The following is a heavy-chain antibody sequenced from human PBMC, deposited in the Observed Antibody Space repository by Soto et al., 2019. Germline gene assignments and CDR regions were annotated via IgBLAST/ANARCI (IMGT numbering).Heavy chain of an antibody. Sequence: QVQLVQSGAEVKKPGSSVKVSCKASGYTFTSYGISWVRQAPGQVLEWMGWISAYNGNTNYAQKLQGRVTMTTDTSPSIAYMELRSLISDDTAVYYWARERSPHYYDRRGCVDYWGQGTLVTVSS. CDR1: GYTFTSYG. J-gene: IGHJ4*02. V-gene: IGHV1-18*04. CDR2: ISAYNGNT. D-gene: IGHD3-22*01. CDR3: ARERSPHYYDRRGCVDY.